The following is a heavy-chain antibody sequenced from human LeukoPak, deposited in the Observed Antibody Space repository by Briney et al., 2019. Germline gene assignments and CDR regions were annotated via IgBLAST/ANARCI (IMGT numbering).Heavy chain of an antibody. CDR3: ARSRHGGWDSFDY. CDR2: ISSSGSTI. Sequence: GGSLRLSCAVSGFTFSSYEMNWVRQAPGKGLEWVSHISSSGSTIYYADSVKGRFTISRDNAKNSPYLQMNSLRAEDTAVYYCARSRHGGWDSFDYWGQGTLVTVSS. CDR1: GFTFSSYE. V-gene: IGHV3-48*03. J-gene: IGHJ4*02. D-gene: IGHD6-19*01.